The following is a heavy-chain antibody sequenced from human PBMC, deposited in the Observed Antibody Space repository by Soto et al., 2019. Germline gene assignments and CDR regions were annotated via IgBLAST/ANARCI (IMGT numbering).Heavy chain of an antibody. CDR2: IYHSGST. J-gene: IGHJ6*02. CDR3: ARGRLGSSWSNYYYYGMDV. V-gene: IGHV4-30-2*05. D-gene: IGHD6-13*01. Sequence: SETLSLTCAVSGGSISSGGYSWSWIRQPPGKGLEWIGYIYHSGSTNYNPSLKSRVTISVDTSKNQFSLKLSSVTAADTAVYYCARGRLGSSWSNYYYYGMDVWGQGTTVTVSS. CDR1: GGSISSGGYS.